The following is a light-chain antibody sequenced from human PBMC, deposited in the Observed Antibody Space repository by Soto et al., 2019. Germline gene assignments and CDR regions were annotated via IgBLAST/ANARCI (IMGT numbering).Light chain of an antibody. J-gene: IGLJ1*01. CDR1: SNDVGGYNY. CDR2: DVS. Sequence: QSVRNQAASGNGVPGEGLPILCTGNSNDVGGYNYVSWYQQHPGKAPKLMIYDVSNRPSGVSNRFSGSKSGNTASLTISGLQAEDEADYYCSSYTSSSTLPYVFGTGTKVTVL. CDR3: SSYTSSSTLPYV. V-gene: IGLV2-14*01.